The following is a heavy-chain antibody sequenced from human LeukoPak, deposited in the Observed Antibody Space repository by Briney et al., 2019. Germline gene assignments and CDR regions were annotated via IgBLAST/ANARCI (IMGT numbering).Heavy chain of an antibody. Sequence: ASVKVSCKASGYSFINFGLSWVRQAPGQGLEWMGWISAYNHNTNYAQKFQGRVTMTIDTSTTTVYMELRSLRSDDTAIYYCARDLMYCDTMSCYDGDFDYWGQGTPVTVSS. J-gene: IGHJ4*02. CDR2: ISAYNHNT. D-gene: IGHD2-2*01. V-gene: IGHV1-18*01. CDR1: GYSFINFG. CDR3: ARDLMYCDTMSCYDGDFDY.